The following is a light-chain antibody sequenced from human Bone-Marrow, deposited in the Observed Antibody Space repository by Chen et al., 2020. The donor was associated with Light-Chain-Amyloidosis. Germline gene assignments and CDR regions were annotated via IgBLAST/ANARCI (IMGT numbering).Light chain of an antibody. CDR3: QQRSNFIT. V-gene: IGKV3-11*01. CDR1: QSVSSY. Sequence: EIVLTKSPATLSLSPGERATLSCRASQSVSSYLAWYQQKPGQAPRLLIYDASNRATGIPARFSGSGSGTDFTLTISSLEPEDFAVYYCQQRSNFITFGQGTRLEIK. CDR2: DAS. J-gene: IGKJ5*01.